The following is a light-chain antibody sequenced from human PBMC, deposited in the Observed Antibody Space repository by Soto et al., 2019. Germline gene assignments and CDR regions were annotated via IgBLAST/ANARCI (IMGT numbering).Light chain of an antibody. Sequence: EIVLTQSPGTLSLSPGERATLSCRASQSVSSSYLAWYQQKPGQAPRLLIYGASSRATGIPDRFSGSGSGKDFTLTISRLEPEDFAVSYCQQYGSSPRTFGQGTKVEIK. J-gene: IGKJ1*01. CDR3: QQYGSSPRT. V-gene: IGKV3-20*01. CDR2: GAS. CDR1: QSVSSSY.